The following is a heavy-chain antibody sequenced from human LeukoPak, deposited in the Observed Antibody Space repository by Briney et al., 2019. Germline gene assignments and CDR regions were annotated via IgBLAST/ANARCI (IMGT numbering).Heavy chain of an antibody. V-gene: IGHV3-30*04. Sequence: GGSLRLSCAASGFTFSSYAMHWVRQAPGKGLEWVAVISYDGSNKYYADSVKGRFTISRDNSKNTLYLQMNSLRAEDMAVYYCARSIAVAGPPDYWGQGTLVTVSS. CDR2: ISYDGSNK. CDR1: GFTFSSYA. D-gene: IGHD6-19*01. CDR3: ARSIAVAGPPDY. J-gene: IGHJ4*02.